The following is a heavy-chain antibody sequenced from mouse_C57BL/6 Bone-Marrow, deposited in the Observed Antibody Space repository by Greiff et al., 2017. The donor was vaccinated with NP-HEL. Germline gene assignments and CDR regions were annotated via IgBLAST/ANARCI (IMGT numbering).Heavy chain of an antibody. CDR3: ARHYYGSSRGYYFDY. CDR1: GYTFTSYG. V-gene: IGHV1-81*01. J-gene: IGHJ2*01. Sequence: VQLQESGAELARPGASVKLSCKASGYTFTSYGISWVKQRTGQGLEWIGEIYPRSGNTYYNEKFKGKATLTADKSSSKAYMELRSLTSEDSAVYFCARHYYGSSRGYYFDYRGQGTTLTVSS. D-gene: IGHD1-1*01. CDR2: IYPRSGNT.